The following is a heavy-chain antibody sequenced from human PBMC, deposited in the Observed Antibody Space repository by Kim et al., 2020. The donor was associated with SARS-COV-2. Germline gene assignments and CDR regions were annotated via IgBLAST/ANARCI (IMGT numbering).Heavy chain of an antibody. J-gene: IGHJ6*02. V-gene: IGHV4-30-4*01. CDR2: VFYSGKT. CDR1: GASIDTGTYY. D-gene: IGHD3-22*01. Sequence: SETLSLTCSVSGASIDTGTYYWSWIRQHPGKGLEWIGYVFYSGKTDYNPSLKSRVIISVDTSRNQFYLRLTSVTAADPAVYYCARDGRYFYDASGRYNSYYGMDVWGQGTTVIVSS. CDR3: ARDGRYFYDASGRYNSYYGMDV.